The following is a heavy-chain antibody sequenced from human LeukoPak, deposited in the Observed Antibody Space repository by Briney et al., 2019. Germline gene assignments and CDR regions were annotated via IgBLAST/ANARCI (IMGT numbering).Heavy chain of an antibody. CDR3: ARDIDAAVPGTH. J-gene: IGHJ4*02. CDR1: GYTFTSYG. CDR2: ISAYNGNT. D-gene: IGHD6-19*01. Sequence: ASVKVSCKASGYTFTSYGISWVRQAPGQWLEWMGWISAYNGNTNYAQKLQGRVTMTTDTSTSTAYMELRSLRSGDTAVYYCARDIDAAVPGTHWGQGTLVTVSS. V-gene: IGHV1-18*01.